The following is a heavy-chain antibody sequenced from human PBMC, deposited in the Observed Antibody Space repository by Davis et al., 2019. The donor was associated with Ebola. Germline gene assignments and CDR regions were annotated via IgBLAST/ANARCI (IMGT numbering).Heavy chain of an antibody. CDR1: GYTFTSYY. J-gene: IGHJ6*02. CDR3: VREGSIAAAGTGTYYYYGMDV. Sequence: ASVQVSCKASGYTFTSYYMHWVRQAPGQGLEWMGIINPSGGSTFYAQKFQGRVTMTRDTSTSTVYMELSSLRSEDTAVYYCVREGSIAAAGTGTYYYYGMDVWGQGTTVTVSS. V-gene: IGHV1-46*03. CDR2: INPSGGST. D-gene: IGHD6-13*01.